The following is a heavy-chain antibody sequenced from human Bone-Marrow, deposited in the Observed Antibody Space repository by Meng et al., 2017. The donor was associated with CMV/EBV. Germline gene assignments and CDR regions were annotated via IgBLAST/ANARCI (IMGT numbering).Heavy chain of an antibody. V-gene: IGHV3-11*04. CDR1: GSTFSDYY. J-gene: IGHJ6*02. CDR2: ISSSGSTI. D-gene: IGHD2-2*01. CDR3: ASIMSPGYCSSTSCSVDYYYGMDV. Sequence: GESLKISCAASGSTFSDYYMSWIRQAPGKGLEWVSYISSSGSTIYYADSVKGRFTISRDNAKNSLYLQMNSLRAEDTAVYYCASIMSPGYCSSTSCSVDYYYGMDVWGQGTTVTVSS.